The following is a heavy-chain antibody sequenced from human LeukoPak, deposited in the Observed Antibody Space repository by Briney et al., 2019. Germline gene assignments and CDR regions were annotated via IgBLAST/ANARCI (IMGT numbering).Heavy chain of an antibody. CDR3: ARDPARWGHFDY. CDR2: IWPGDSDT. J-gene: IGHJ4*02. V-gene: IGHV5-51*01. D-gene: IGHD1-26*01. CDR1: GYSFTDYW. Sequence: GESLKISCPASGYSFTDYWIGWVRQMPGKGLEWVGVIWPGDSDTKYSPSFQGQVTISADKSINTASLQWNSLKASYTATYYCARDPARWGHFDYWGQGTLVTVSS.